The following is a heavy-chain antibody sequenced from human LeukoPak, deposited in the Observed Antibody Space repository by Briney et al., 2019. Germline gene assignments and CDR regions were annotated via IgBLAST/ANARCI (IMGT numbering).Heavy chain of an antibody. CDR2: MNPNSGNT. CDR3: APVLWFGVGGFDP. Sequence: ASVKVSCKASGYTFTSYDINWVRQATGQGLEWMGWMNPNSGNTGYAQKFQGRVTMTEDTSTDTAYMELSSLRSEDTAVYYCAPVLWFGVGGFDPWGQGTLVTVSS. V-gene: IGHV1-8*01. D-gene: IGHD3-10*01. CDR1: GYTFTSYD. J-gene: IGHJ5*02.